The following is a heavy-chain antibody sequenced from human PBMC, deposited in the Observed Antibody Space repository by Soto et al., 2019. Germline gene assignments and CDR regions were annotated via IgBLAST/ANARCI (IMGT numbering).Heavy chain of an antibody. Sequence: EVHLVESGGGLVKPGGSLRLSCAASGFTFSSYSMNWVRQAPGKGLEWVSSISSSSYIYYADSVKGRFTISRDNAKNSLYLQMNSLRAEDTAVYYCAREGYYYYGMDVWGQGTTVTVSS. V-gene: IGHV3-21*01. CDR3: AREGYYYYGMDV. CDR2: ISSSSYI. CDR1: GFTFSSYS. J-gene: IGHJ6*02.